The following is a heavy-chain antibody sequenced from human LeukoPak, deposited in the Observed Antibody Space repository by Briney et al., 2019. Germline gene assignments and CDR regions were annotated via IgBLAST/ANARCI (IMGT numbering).Heavy chain of an antibody. Sequence: SETLSLTCSVSGYSISRGYHWAWVRQPPGKGLEWIGSVHHSGATYYNPSLNSRLTISADTSKNQFSLKIDSVTAADTAVYYCARPRGSSGWYGDFDYWGQGTLVTVSS. D-gene: IGHD6-19*01. CDR1: GYSISRGYH. J-gene: IGHJ4*02. CDR3: ARPRGSSGWYGDFDY. CDR2: VHHSGAT. V-gene: IGHV4-38-2*02.